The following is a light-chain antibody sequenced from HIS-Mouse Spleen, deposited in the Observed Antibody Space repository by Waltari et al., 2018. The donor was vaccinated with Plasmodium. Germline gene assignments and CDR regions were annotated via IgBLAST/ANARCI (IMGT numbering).Light chain of an antibody. CDR1: QSVSSN. J-gene: IGKJ3*01. CDR2: GAS. CDR3: QQYNNWSFT. Sequence: EIVMTQSPATLSVSPGERATLSCRASQSVSSNLAWYQQKPGQAPRLLIYGASTSATGIPARFSGSGSWTEFTLTISSLQSEDFAVYYCQQYNNWSFTFGPGTKVDIK. V-gene: IGKV3-15*01.